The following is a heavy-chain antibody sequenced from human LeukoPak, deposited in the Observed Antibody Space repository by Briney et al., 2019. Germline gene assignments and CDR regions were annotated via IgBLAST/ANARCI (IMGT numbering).Heavy chain of an antibody. V-gene: IGHV3-23*01. CDR3: AKDPGEYYYDSSGYYPGVY. D-gene: IGHD3-22*01. Sequence: GGSLRLSCAASGFTFSNYAMNWVRQAPGKGLEWVSTITNSGGNTYYADSVKGRVTISRDNSKKTLYLQMNSLRAEDTAVYYCAKDPGEYYYDSSGYYPGVYWGQGTLVTVSS. CDR1: GFTFSNYA. CDR2: ITNSGGNT. J-gene: IGHJ4*02.